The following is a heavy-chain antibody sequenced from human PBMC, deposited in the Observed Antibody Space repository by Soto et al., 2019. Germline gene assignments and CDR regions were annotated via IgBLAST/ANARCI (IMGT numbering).Heavy chain of an antibody. D-gene: IGHD3-22*01. J-gene: IGHJ4*02. Sequence: SETLSLTCTVSGGSISSGGYYWSWIRQHPGKGLEWIGYIYYSGSTYYNPSLKSRVTISVDTSKNQFSLKLSSVTAADAAVYYCAREDYYDSSGYYYWGQGTLVTVSS. CDR3: AREDYYDSSGYYY. V-gene: IGHV4-31*03. CDR2: IYYSGST. CDR1: GGSISSGGYY.